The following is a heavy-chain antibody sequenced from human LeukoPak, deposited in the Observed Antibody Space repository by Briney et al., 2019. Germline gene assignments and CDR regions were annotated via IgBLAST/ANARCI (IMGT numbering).Heavy chain of an antibody. J-gene: IGHJ4*02. Sequence: GGSLRLSCAASGFTFSSYWMSWVRQAPGKGLEWVANIKQDGSEKYFVDSVKGRFTISRDNAKKSLYLQMNRLKTEDTAVYYYTTEASYAMVRGVIITLDYFDYWGQGTLVTVSS. CDR3: TTEASYAMVRGVIITLDYFDY. CDR1: GFTFSSYW. CDR2: IKQDGSEK. V-gene: IGHV3-7*03. D-gene: IGHD3-10*01.